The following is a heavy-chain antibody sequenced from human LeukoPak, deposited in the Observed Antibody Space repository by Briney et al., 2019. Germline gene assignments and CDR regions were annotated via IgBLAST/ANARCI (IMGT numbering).Heavy chain of an antibody. V-gene: IGHV3-15*01. CDR3: TTPYYYGSGTITPIYYFDY. D-gene: IGHD3-10*01. Sequence: TGGSLRLSCAASGFTFTNAWMSWVRQAPGKGLEWVGRIKSKTDGGTTDYDAPVKGKFTISRDDSKNMLYLQMNSLKTEDTAVYYCTTPYYYGSGTITPIYYFDYWGQGTLVTVSS. CDR1: GFTFTNAW. CDR2: IKSKTDGGTT. J-gene: IGHJ4*02.